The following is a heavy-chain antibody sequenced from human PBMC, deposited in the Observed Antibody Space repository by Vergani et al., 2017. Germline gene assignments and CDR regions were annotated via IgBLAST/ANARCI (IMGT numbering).Heavy chain of an antibody. Sequence: QVQLQESGPGLVKSSETLSLTCSVSFDSIRNLYCNWIRQPPGKGLEWIGSIHYSENTNYNPSLKTRVTLSVDTSKNQFSLTLNSVTAADTAVYYCASDTRSGQRADRWGQGILVTVTS. D-gene: IGHD6-19*01. CDR2: IHYSENT. J-gene: IGHJ5*02. V-gene: IGHV4-59*11. CDR3: ASDTRSGQRADR. CDR1: FDSIRNLY.